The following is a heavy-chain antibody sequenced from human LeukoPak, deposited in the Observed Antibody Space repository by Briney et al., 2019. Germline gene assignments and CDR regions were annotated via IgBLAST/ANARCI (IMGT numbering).Heavy chain of an antibody. D-gene: IGHD7-27*01. CDR1: GGTFSSYA. CDR2: IIPIFGTA. CDR3: ARVNRGYYYYYMGV. J-gene: IGHJ6*03. Sequence: ASVKVSCKASGGTFSSYAISWVRQAPGQGLEWMGGIIPIFGTANYAQKFQGRVTITADESTSTAYMELSSLRSEDTAVYYCARVNRGYYYYYMGVWGKGTTVTISS. V-gene: IGHV1-69*13.